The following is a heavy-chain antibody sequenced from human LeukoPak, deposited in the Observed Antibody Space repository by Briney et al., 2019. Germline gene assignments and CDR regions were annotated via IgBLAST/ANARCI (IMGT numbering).Heavy chain of an antibody. CDR2: IYTSGST. D-gene: IGHD6-13*01. J-gene: IGHJ6*02. V-gene: IGHV4-4*07. CDR1: GGSISSYY. Sequence: SETLSLTCTVSGGSISSYYWSWIRQPAGKGLEWIGRIYTSGSTNYNPSLKSRVTMSVDTSKNQFSLKLSSVTAADTGVYYCARGSIAAASTYYYGMDVWGQGTTVTVSS. CDR3: ARGSIAAASTYYYGMDV.